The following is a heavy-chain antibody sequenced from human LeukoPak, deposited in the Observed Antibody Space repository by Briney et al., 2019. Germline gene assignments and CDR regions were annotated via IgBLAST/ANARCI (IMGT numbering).Heavy chain of an antibody. D-gene: IGHD3-22*01. CDR2: IKGDGSYK. Sequence: GGSLRLSCAASGFTFSNYWMSWVRQAPGKGLEWVANIKGDGSYKYYVDSVKGRLTISRDNAKSSLYLQMNTLRAEDTAVYYCATSSDSSGNDWGQGTLVTVSS. V-gene: IGHV3-7*03. CDR3: ATSSDSSGND. CDR1: GFTFSNYW. J-gene: IGHJ4*02.